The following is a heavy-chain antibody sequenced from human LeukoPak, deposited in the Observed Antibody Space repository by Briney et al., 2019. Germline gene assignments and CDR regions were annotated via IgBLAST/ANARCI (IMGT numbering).Heavy chain of an antibody. CDR2: IIPIFGTA. CDR1: GGTFSSYA. V-gene: IGHV1-69*13. D-gene: IGHD2-15*01. Sequence: SVKVSCKASGGTFSSYAISWVRQAPGQGLEWMGGIIPIFGTANYAQKFQGRVTITADESTSTTYMELSSLRSEDTAVYYCARAYCSGGSCYSARNWFDPWGQGTLVTVSS. CDR3: ARAYCSGGSCYSARNWFDP. J-gene: IGHJ5*02.